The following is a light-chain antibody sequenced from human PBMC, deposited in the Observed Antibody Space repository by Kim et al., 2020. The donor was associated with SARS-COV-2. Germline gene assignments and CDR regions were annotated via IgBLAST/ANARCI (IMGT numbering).Light chain of an antibody. V-gene: IGLV2-14*03. CDR2: DVS. Sequence: GQSIIISCTGSNSDIGGYNYVSWYQQHPGKAPQLMIYDVSNRPSGVSNRFSGSKSGNTASLTISGLQAEDEADYYCSSHTSSNTLVFGGGTQLTVL. J-gene: IGLJ2*01. CDR3: SSHTSSNTLV. CDR1: NSDIGGYNY.